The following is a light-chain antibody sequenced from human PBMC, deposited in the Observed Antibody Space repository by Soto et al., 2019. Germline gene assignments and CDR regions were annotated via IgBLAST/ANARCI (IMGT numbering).Light chain of an antibody. Sequence: EIVMTQSPPSLTVTPGEPASISCRSSQRLLHSNGNNFLDWYLQKPGQSPRLLIYLGFNRASGVPDRVSGSGAGTDFTLKISRVEAEDVGVYYCMQALQTPYTFGQGTKLEIK. CDR2: LGF. J-gene: IGKJ2*01. CDR3: MQALQTPYT. V-gene: IGKV2-28*01. CDR1: QRLLHSNGNNF.